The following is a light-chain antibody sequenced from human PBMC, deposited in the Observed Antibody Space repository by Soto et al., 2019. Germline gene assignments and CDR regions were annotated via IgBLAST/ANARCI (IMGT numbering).Light chain of an antibody. CDR1: SSDVGGYNF. J-gene: IGLJ1*01. CDR2: GVS. V-gene: IGLV2-14*01. CDR3: ATWDDSLSAYV. Sequence: QSALTQPTSVSGSPGQSVTISCTGTSSDVGGYNFVSWYRQLPGEAPKLILYGVSDRPSGVSDRFSGSKSGDTASLTVSGLQAEDEADYYCATWDDSLSAYVFGPGTKLTVL.